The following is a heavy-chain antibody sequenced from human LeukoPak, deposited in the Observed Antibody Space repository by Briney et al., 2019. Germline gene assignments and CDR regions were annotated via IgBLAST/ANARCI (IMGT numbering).Heavy chain of an antibody. D-gene: IGHD2-15*01. Sequence: SVKVSCKTSGGTFSRYAISWVRQAPGHGLVWLGPFIPIFGTANYAQKFQGRVTITADESTSTAYMELSSLRSEDTAVYYCAREGYCSGGSCYSDYWGQGTLVTVSS. V-gene: IGHV1-69*13. CDR2: FIPIFGTA. CDR1: GGTFSRYA. CDR3: AREGYCSGGSCYSDY. J-gene: IGHJ4*02.